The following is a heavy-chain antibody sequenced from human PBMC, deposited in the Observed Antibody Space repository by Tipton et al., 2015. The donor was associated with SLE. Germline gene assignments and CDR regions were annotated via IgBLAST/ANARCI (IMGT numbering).Heavy chain of an antibody. CDR3: ARRCGKGLYL. V-gene: IGHV4-39*07. Sequence: TLSLTCTVSGGSISTSNYNWSWIRQPPGKGLEWIGEINHSGSTTYNSSLKSRVTMSIDTSKNQFSLRLNSVTAADTAMYYCARRCGKGLYLWGQGTLVTVSS. J-gene: IGHJ4*02. D-gene: IGHD2-8*01. CDR2: INHSGST. CDR1: GGSISTSNYN.